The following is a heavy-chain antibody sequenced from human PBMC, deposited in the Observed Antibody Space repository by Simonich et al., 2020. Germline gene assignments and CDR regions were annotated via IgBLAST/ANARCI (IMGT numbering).Heavy chain of an antibody. V-gene: IGHV4-34*01. J-gene: IGHJ5*02. CDR3: ARCGLVNYDILTGYHNWFDP. D-gene: IGHD3-9*01. CDR1: GGSFSGYY. CDR2: IKHSGST. Sequence: QVQLQQWGAGLLKPSETLSLTCAVYGGSFSGYYWSWIRQPPGKGLGVIGEIKHSGSTTYLQYLHIRVTLSVAASKNQFSLKLSSVTAAVTAVYYCARCGLVNYDILTGYHNWFDPWGQGTLVTVSS.